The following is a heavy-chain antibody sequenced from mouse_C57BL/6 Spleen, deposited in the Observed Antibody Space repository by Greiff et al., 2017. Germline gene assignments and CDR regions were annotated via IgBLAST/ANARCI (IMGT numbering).Heavy chain of an antibody. Sequence: EVHLVESGGGLVKPGGSLKLSCAASGFTFSSYAMSWVRQTPEKRLEWVATISDGGSYTYYPDNVKGRFTISRDNAKNNLYLQMSHLKSEDTAMYYCATGTSYAMDYWGQGTSVTVSS. CDR2: ISDGGSYT. V-gene: IGHV5-4*01. J-gene: IGHJ4*01. CDR1: GFTFSSYA. CDR3: ATGTSYAMDY. D-gene: IGHD4-1*01.